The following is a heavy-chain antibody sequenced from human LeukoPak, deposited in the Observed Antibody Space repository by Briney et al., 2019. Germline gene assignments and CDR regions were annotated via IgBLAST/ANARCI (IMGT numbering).Heavy chain of an antibody. CDR2: ISGSGGST. D-gene: IGHD5-24*01. CDR1: GFTFSSYA. Sequence: GGSLRLSCAASGFTFSSYAMSWVRQAPGKGLEWVSAISGSGGSTYYADSVKGRFTISRDNSKNTLYLQMNSLRAEDTAVYYCAKQPTRGYNTNWFDPWGQGTLVTVSS. CDR3: AKQPTRGYNTNWFDP. V-gene: IGHV3-23*01. J-gene: IGHJ5*02.